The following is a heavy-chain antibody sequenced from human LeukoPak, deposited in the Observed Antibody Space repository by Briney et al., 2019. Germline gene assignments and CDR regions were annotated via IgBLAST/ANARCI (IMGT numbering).Heavy chain of an antibody. CDR3: ARDRYTSSSGYYYYMDV. CDR2: IYGGGST. V-gene: IGHV3-53*01. Sequence: GGSLRLSCAASGFTVSSNYMSWVRQAPGKGLEWVSVIYGGGSTFYADSVKGRFTISRDNPKNTLYLQLNSLRAEDTAVYYCARDRYTSSSGYYYYMDVWGKGTTVTVSS. D-gene: IGHD6-6*01. J-gene: IGHJ6*03. CDR1: GFTVSSNY.